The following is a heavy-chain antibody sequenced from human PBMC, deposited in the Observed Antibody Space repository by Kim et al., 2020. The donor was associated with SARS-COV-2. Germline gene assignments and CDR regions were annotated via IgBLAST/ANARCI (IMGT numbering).Heavy chain of an antibody. CDR2: YN. J-gene: IGHJ4*02. Sequence: YNDYALSLKSRITINPDTSKNQFSLQLNSVTPEDTALYYCARSVAGVFDYWGQGALVTVSS. V-gene: IGHV6-1*01. CDR3: ARSVAGVFDY. D-gene: IGHD6-19*01.